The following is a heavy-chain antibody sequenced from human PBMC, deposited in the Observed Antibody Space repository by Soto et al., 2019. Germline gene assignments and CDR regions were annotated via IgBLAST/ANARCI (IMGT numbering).Heavy chain of an antibody. CDR2: ISAYNGNT. V-gene: IGHV1-18*01. D-gene: IGHD1-26*01. CDR3: DRRPLAGKEPTWFDF. CDR1: GYTFTSYG. Sequence: QVQLVQSGAEVKKPGASVKVSCKASGYTFTSYGISWVRQAPGQGLEWMGWISAYNGNTNYAQKLQGRVTMTTDTSTSTAYMELRSLRSDDTAVYSCDRRPLAGKEPTWFDFWGQGTLVTVSS. J-gene: IGHJ5*01.